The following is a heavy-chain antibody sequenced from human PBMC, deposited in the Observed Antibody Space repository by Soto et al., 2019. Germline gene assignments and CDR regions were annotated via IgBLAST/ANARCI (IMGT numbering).Heavy chain of an antibody. D-gene: IGHD3-22*01. Sequence: GGSLRLSCAASEFTLRNYWMHWFRQAPGKGRGWGSRINTDGSSTSYAEAVKGRFTISRDNAKSTLYLQMNSLRAEDSAVHYCARTYSSDSSGYYYYWGQGTLVTVSS. J-gene: IGHJ4*02. CDR3: ARTYSSDSSGYYYY. V-gene: IGHV3-74*01. CDR1: EFTLRNYW. CDR2: INTDGSST.